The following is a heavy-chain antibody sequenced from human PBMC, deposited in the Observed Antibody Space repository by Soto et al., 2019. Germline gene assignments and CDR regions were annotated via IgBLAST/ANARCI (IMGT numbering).Heavy chain of an antibody. CDR1: GGSIGTSTHY. D-gene: IGHD3-16*01. CDR2: IYYSANT. V-gene: IGHV4-39*01. CDR3: ARLGAVTTSLSFLDY. Sequence: QLQLQESGPGLVEPSETLSLTCTVSGGSIGTSTHYWGWIRQPPGKGLEWIGSIYYSANTYYNPSLKSRVTISVDTSKSQFSLRLNSVTAADTAIYYCARLGAVTTSLSFLDYWGQGALVTVSS. J-gene: IGHJ4*02.